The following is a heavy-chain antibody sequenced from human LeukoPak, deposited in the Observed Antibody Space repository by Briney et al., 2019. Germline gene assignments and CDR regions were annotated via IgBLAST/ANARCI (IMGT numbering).Heavy chain of an antibody. J-gene: IGHJ3*02. D-gene: IGHD5-18*01. V-gene: IGHV4-4*07. Sequence: SETLSLTCTVSGGSISSYYWSWIRQPAGKGLEWIGRIYTSGSTNYNPSLKSRVTVSVDTSKNQFSLKLSSVTAADTAVYYCARDLTAANAFDIWGQGTMVTVSS. CDR3: ARDLTAANAFDI. CDR2: IYTSGST. CDR1: GGSISSYY.